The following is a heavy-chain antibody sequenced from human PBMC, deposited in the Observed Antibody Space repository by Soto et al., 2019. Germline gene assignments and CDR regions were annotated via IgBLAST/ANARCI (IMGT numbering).Heavy chain of an antibody. CDR2: ISSSSSYI. CDR1: GFTFSSYS. Sequence: LRLSCAASGFTFSSYSMNWVRQAPGKGLEWVSSISSSSSYIYYADSVKGRFTISRDNAKNSLYLQMNSLRAEDTAVYYCARDGGHDILTGYYYYYYGMDVWGQGTTVTVSS. D-gene: IGHD3-9*01. CDR3: ARDGGHDILTGYYYYYYGMDV. J-gene: IGHJ6*02. V-gene: IGHV3-21*01.